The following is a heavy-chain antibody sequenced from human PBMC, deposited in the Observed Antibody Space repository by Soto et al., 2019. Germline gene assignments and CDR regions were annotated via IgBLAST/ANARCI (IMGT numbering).Heavy chain of an antibody. Sequence: PSETLSLTCTVSGGSISSYYWSWIRQPPGKGLEWIGYIYYSGSTNYNPSLKSRVTISVDTSKNQFSLKLSSVTAADTAVYYCARGFRDTAMVTAPDYYYYGMDVWGQGTTVTVSS. J-gene: IGHJ6*02. CDR3: ARGFRDTAMVTAPDYYYYGMDV. V-gene: IGHV4-59*01. CDR2: IYYSGST. CDR1: GGSISSYY. D-gene: IGHD5-18*01.